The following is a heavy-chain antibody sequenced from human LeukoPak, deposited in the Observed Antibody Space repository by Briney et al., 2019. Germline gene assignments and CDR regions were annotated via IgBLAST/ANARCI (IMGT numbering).Heavy chain of an antibody. J-gene: IGHJ4*02. CDR3: ARGLGGYDHYYFDY. CDR1: GGSISSYY. V-gene: IGHV4-59*01. Sequence: SETLSLTCTVSGGSISSYYWSWIRQPPGKGQEWIGYIYYSGSTNYNPSLKSRVTISVDTSKNQFSLKLSSVTAADTAVYYCARGLGGYDHYYFDYWGQGTLVTVSS. CDR2: IYYSGST. D-gene: IGHD5-12*01.